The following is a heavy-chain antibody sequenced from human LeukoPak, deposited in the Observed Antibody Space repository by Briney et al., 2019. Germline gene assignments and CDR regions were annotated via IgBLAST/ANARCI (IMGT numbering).Heavy chain of an antibody. CDR1: GFTYSHYG. CDR2: IWSDGTEK. Sequence: GGSLRLSCAASGFTYSHYGMHWVRQIPGKGLEWVAVIWSDGTEKYYGDAVKGRFTISRDNSMKTLYLQMNSLRGDDTAVYYCAKDAQRGFDYSNSLESWGQGTLVTVSS. J-gene: IGHJ5*01. V-gene: IGHV3-33*06. CDR3: AKDAQRGFDYSNSLES. D-gene: IGHD4-11*01.